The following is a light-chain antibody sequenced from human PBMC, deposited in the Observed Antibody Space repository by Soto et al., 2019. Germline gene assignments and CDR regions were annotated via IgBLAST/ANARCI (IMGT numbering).Light chain of an antibody. J-gene: IGLJ1*01. CDR3: CLYVGATTYV. CDR2: ESH. Sequence: LAQPASVSGSPGQSITISCTGASGYVGTYSLVSWYQQHPGKAPKVVIYESHKRPSGVPDRFSGSTSVNTASLTISGLQTDDEADYYCCLYVGATTYVFGTGTKVTVL. CDR1: SGYVGTYSL. V-gene: IGLV2-23*01.